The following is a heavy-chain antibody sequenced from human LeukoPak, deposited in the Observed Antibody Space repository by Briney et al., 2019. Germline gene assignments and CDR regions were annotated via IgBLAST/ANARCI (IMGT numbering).Heavy chain of an antibody. CDR1: GFTFSSYC. V-gene: IGHV3-74*01. J-gene: IGHJ4*02. CDR2: VNGAGSSI. CDR3: ARGGDYKNDY. Sequence: GGSLRLSCAASGFTFSSYCMHWVRQTPGRGLVWVSRVNGAGSSISYADSVKGRVTISRDNAKNKLYLQMNNLRAEVTAVYYWARGGDYKNDYWGQGTLGTVSS. D-gene: IGHD4-17*01.